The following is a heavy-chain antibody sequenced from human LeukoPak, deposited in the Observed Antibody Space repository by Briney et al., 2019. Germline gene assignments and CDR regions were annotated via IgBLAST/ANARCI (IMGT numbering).Heavy chain of an antibody. CDR3: ARALTGTTGYFDC. CDR2: ISYSGST. J-gene: IGHJ4*02. D-gene: IGHD1-20*01. CDR1: GGSISSYY. Sequence: PSETLSLTCTVSGGSISSYYWSWIRQPPGKGLEWIGYISYSGSTNYNPSLKSRVSISVDTSKNQFSLKLSSVTAADTAVYFCARALTGTTGYFDCWGQGTLVTVS. V-gene: IGHV4-59*01.